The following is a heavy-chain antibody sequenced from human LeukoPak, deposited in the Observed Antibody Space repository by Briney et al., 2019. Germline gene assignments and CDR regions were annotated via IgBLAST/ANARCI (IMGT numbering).Heavy chain of an antibody. D-gene: IGHD6-19*01. J-gene: IGHJ4*02. Sequence: SETLSLTCAVYGGSFSGYYWNWIRQPPGKGLEWIGEINHSGSTNYNPSLKSRVTISVDTSKNQFSLKLSSVTAADTAVYYCARGWYSSGWLHKPRLFDYWGQGTLVTVSS. CDR1: GGSFSGYY. V-gene: IGHV4-34*01. CDR2: INHSGST. CDR3: ARGWYSSGWLHKPRLFDY.